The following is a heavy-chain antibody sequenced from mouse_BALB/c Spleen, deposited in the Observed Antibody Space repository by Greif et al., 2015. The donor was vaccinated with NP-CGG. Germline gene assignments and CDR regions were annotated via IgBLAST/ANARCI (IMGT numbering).Heavy chain of an antibody. CDR1: GYTFTDYV. V-gene: IGHV1-77*01. CDR3: ARDNYRYDGAMDY. D-gene: IGHD2-14*01. J-gene: IGHJ4*01. CDR2: IYPGSGSA. Sequence: QVQLKESGPELVKPGASVKMSCKASGYTFTDYVISWVKQRTGQGLEWIGEIYPGSGSAYYNEKFKGKASLTADKSSNTAYMQLSSLTSEDSAVYFCARDNYRYDGAMDYWGQGTSVTVSS.